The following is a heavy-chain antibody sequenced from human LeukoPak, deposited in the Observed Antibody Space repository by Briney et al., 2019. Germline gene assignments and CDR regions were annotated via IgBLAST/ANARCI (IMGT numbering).Heavy chain of an antibody. CDR3: ARSHVLRFLEWSHGGLYYMDV. D-gene: IGHD3-3*01. Sequence: SVKVSCKASGGTFSSYAISWVRQAPGQGLEWMGGIIPIFGTANYAQKFQGRVTITADESTSTAYMELSSLRSEDTAVYYCARSHVLRFLEWSHGGLYYMDVWGKGTTVTVPS. J-gene: IGHJ6*03. CDR1: GGTFSSYA. CDR2: IIPIFGTA. V-gene: IGHV1-69*13.